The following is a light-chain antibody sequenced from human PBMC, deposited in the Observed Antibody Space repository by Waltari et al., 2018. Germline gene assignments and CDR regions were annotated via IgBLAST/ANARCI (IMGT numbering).Light chain of an antibody. J-gene: IGKJ2*01. Sequence: DVVMTQSPLSLPVTLGQPASISCRSSQGLVHSDGNTYLSWFQQRPGQSPRRLIYEVSNRDSGVPDRFSGSGSGTDFALEISRVEAEDVAVYYCMQATHWSYTFGQGTKLEIK. CDR1: QGLVHSDGNTY. V-gene: IGKV2-30*02. CDR2: EVS. CDR3: MQATHWSYT.